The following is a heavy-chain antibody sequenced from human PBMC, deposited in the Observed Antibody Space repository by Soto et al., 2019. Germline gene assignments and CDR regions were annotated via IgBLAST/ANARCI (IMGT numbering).Heavy chain of an antibody. CDR1: GGSISSGGYY. V-gene: IGHV4-31*03. CDR3: AALYLDYYDSSGYSTGYYFDY. J-gene: IGHJ4*02. CDR2: IYYSGST. D-gene: IGHD3-22*01. Sequence: SETLSLTCTVSGGSISSGGYYWSWIRQHPGKGLEWIGYIYYSGSTYYNPSLKSRVTISVDTSKNQFSLKLSSVTAADTAVYYCAALYLDYYDSSGYSTGYYFDYWGQGTLVTVSS.